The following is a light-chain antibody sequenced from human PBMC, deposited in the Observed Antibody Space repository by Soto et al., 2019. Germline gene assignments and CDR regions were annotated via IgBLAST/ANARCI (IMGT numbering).Light chain of an antibody. V-gene: IGKV3-20*01. CDR1: QSTTY. CDR2: GAS. J-gene: IGKJ1*01. CDR3: QQYGSSQT. Sequence: EIVLTQSPDTLSLSPGERATLSCRARQSTTYLAWYQQKAGQAPRLLIYGASSRATGIPDRFSGSGSGTDFTLTISRLEPEDFAVYYCQQYGSSQTFGQGTKVEIK.